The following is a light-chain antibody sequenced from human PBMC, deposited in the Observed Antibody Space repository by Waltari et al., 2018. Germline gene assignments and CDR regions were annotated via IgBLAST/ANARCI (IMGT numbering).Light chain of an antibody. V-gene: IGKV4-1*01. J-gene: IGKJ3*01. CDR1: QSVLYSSNNKNY. CDR2: WAS. Sequence: MTQSPDSLAVSLGERATFYCKSSQSVLYSSNNKNYLAWYQQKPGQPPNLLISWASTRESGVPDRFSGSGSGTDFTLTISSLQAEDVAVYYCQQYYSPPFTFGPGTKVEIK. CDR3: QQYYSPPFT.